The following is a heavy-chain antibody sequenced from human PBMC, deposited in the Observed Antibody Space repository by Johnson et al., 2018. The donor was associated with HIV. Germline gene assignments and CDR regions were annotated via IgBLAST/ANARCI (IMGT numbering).Heavy chain of an antibody. J-gene: IGHJ3*02. CDR2: ISTDGSST. CDR3: AKGDHYDRRNPVGAWGRTGDGFDI. D-gene: IGHD3-22*01. CDR1: EFTFSSYW. Sequence: EVLLLESGGGLVQPGGSLRLSCAASEFTFSSYWMHWVRQAPGKGLVWVSRISTDGSSTSYADSVKGRFTISRDNAKNTLYLQMNSLRSEDTAVYFCAKGDHYDRRNPVGAWGRTGDGFDIWGQGTMVTVFS. V-gene: IGHV3-74*02.